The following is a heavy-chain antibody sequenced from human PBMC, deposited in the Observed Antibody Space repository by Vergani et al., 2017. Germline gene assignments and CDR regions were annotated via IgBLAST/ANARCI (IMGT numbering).Heavy chain of an antibody. D-gene: IGHD6-13*01. CDR2: INAYNGNT. CDR1: GYTFTSCG. Sequence: QVQLVQSGAEVKKPGASVKVSCKASGYTFTSCGISCVRQAPGQGLEWMGLINAYNGNTNYAQKLQGRVTMTTDTSTSTAYMELRSLRSDDTTVYYCAIDRGIAAAETVGAFDYWGQGTLVTVSS. J-gene: IGHJ4*02. CDR3: AIDRGIAAAETVGAFDY. V-gene: IGHV1-18*01.